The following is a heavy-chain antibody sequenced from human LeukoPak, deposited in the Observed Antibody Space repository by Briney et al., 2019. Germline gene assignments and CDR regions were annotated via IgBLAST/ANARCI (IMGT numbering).Heavy chain of an antibody. CDR1: GFTFSSYA. J-gene: IGHJ4*02. CDR2: ISGSGGST. Sequence: PGGSLRLSCAASGFTFSSYATSWVRQAPGKGLEWVSAISGSGGSTYYADSVKGRFTISRDNSKNTLYLQMNSLRAEDTAVYYCAKDGRYCSGGSCYPRSWGQGTLVTVSS. V-gene: IGHV3-23*01. CDR3: AKDGRYCSGGSCYPRS. D-gene: IGHD2-15*01.